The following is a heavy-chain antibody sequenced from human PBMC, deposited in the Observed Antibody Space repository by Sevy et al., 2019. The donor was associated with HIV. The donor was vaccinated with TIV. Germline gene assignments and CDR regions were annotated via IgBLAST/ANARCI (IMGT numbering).Heavy chain of an antibody. CDR3: ARGGVATIINDAFDI. J-gene: IGHJ3*02. Sequence: GGSLRLSCAASGFTFSSYAMHWVRQVPGKGLEYVSAISSNGGSTYYADSVKGRFTISRDNSKNTLYLQMGSLRAEDMAVYYCARGGVATIINDAFDIWGQGTMVTVSS. D-gene: IGHD5-12*01. V-gene: IGHV3-64*02. CDR1: GFTFSSYA. CDR2: ISSNGGST.